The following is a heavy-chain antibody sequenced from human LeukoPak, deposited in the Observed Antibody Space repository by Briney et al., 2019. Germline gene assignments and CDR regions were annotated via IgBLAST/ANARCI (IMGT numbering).Heavy chain of an antibody. CDR3: ATIPPNYDSSGYSYLQDY. V-gene: IGHV3-21*01. J-gene: IGHJ4*02. D-gene: IGHD3-22*01. Sequence: GGSLRLSCAASGFTFSSYSMNWVRQAPGKGLEWVSSISSSSTYIYYADSVKGRFTISRDNAKSSLYLQMNSLRAEDTAVYYCATIPPNYDSSGYSYLQDYWGQGTLVTVSS. CDR2: ISSSSTYI. CDR1: GFTFSSYS.